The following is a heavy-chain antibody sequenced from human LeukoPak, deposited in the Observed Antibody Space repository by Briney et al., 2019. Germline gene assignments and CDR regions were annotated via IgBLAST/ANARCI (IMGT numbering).Heavy chain of an antibody. CDR2: ISWNSGSI. J-gene: IGHJ4*02. D-gene: IGHD1-26*01. CDR1: GFTFSSYR. Sequence: GGSLRLSCAASGFTFSSYRMSWVRQAPGKGLEWVAGISWNSGSIGYADSVKGRFTISRDNAKNSLYLQMNSLRAEDTALYYCAKGQYSGSYGGTHYFDYWGQGTLVTVSS. V-gene: IGHV3-9*01. CDR3: AKGQYSGSYGGTHYFDY.